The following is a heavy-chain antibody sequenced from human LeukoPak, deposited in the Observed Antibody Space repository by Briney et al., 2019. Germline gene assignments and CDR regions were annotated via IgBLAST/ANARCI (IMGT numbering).Heavy chain of an antibody. CDR1: GFTFSTYA. CDR2: ISYDGSNK. V-gene: IGHV3-30-3*01. D-gene: IGHD3-10*01. J-gene: IGHJ4*02. Sequence: GGSLRLSCAASGFTFSTYAMHWVGQGPGKGLEWVAVISYDGSNKFYADSVKGRFTISRDNSKNTLYLQMSSLSAEDTAVYYCARTTTPHYYGSGSYALGYWGQGTLVTVPS. CDR3: ARTTTPHYYGSGSYALGY.